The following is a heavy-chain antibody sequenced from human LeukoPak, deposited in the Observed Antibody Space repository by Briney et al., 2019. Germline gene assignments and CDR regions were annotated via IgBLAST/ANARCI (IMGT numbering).Heavy chain of an antibody. J-gene: IGHJ5*02. V-gene: IGHV3-15*01. CDR1: GFTFDDYG. CDR3: ARDLYTIFGVVKEGWFDP. CDR2: IKSKTDGGTT. Sequence: PGGSLRLSCAASGFTFDDYGMSWVRQAPGKGLEWVGRIKSKTDGGTTDYAAPVKGRFTISRDDSKNTLYLQMNSLRAEDTAVYYCARDLYTIFGVVKEGWFDPWGQGTLVTVSS. D-gene: IGHD3-3*01.